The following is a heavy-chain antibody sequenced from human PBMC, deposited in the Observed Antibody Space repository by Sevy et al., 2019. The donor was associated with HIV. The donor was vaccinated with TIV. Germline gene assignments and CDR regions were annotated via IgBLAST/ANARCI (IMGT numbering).Heavy chain of an antibody. Sequence: GGSLRLSCVASGFTFSDHYMEWVRQAPGKGLEWVGRTRNKADGYTTEYAASVKGRFTISRDESKNSLYVQMNGLKAEDTAVNYCATHAGIAAAGRVFDYWGQGTLVTVSS. V-gene: IGHV3-72*01. CDR2: TRNKADGYTT. CDR3: ATHAGIAAAGRVFDY. D-gene: IGHD6-13*01. J-gene: IGHJ4*02. CDR1: GFTFSDHY.